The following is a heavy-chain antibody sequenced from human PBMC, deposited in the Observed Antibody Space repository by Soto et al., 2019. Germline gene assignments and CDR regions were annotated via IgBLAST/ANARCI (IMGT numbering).Heavy chain of an antibody. J-gene: IGHJ6*02. CDR3: AYGISDTGGYFYYSMDV. D-gene: IGHD5-18*01. V-gene: IGHV3-23*01. Sequence: EVKLLDSGGGLVQTGGSLRLSCAASGFTFSSYAMGWVRQAPGKGLDWVSVISGSGGITYSADSVKGRCTISSDNSKNIPYLQMNGLRAEVTAVDYCAYGISDTGGYFYYSMDVWCQGTAVTVSS. CDR1: GFTFSSYA. CDR2: ISGSGGIT.